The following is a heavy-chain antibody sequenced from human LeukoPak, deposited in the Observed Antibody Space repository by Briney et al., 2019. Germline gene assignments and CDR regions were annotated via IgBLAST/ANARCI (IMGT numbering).Heavy chain of an antibody. CDR3: ARDVMTTVTSARLYYYYGMDV. CDR2: IYYSGST. J-gene: IGHJ6*02. CDR1: GGSISSGGYY. Sequence: SETLSLTCTVSGGSISSGGYYWSWVRQHPGKGLEWIGYIYYSGSTYYNPSLKSRVTISVDTSKNQFSLELSSVTAADTAVYYCARDVMTTVTSARLYYYYGMDVWGQGTTVTVSS. V-gene: IGHV4-31*03. D-gene: IGHD4-17*01.